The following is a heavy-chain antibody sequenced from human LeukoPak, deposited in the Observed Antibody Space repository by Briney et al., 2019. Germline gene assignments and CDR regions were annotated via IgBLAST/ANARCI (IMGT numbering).Heavy chain of an antibody. Sequence: ASVKVSCKASGYTFTSYGINWVRQAPGRGLEWMGWISVYNGYTGYAQKFQGRVTMTTDTSTRTTYMELRGLKSDDTAVYYCARDSGWELKQYYFDHWGQGTLVTVSS. CDR2: ISVYNGYT. D-gene: IGHD1-26*01. J-gene: IGHJ4*02. CDR1: GYTFTSYG. V-gene: IGHV1-18*01. CDR3: ARDSGWELKQYYFDH.